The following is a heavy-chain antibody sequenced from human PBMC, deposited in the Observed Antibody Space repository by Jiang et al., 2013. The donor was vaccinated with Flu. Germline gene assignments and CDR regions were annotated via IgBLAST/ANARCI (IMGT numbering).Heavy chain of an antibody. Sequence: SGAEVKKPGSSVKVSCKASGGTFSSYAISWVRQAPGQGLEWMGGIIPILGIANYAQKFQGRVTITADKSTSTAYMELSSLGSEDTAVYYCARALETRSYSSGWYGEFDPWGQGTLVTVS. V-gene: IGHV1-69*04. CDR2: IIPILGIA. J-gene: IGHJ5*02. CDR1: GGTFSSYA. CDR3: ARALETRSYSSGWYGEFDP. D-gene: IGHD6-19*01.